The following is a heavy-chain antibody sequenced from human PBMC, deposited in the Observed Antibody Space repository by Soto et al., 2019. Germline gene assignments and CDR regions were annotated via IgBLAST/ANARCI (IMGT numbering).Heavy chain of an antibody. D-gene: IGHD2-21*01. J-gene: IGHJ5*02. V-gene: IGHV1-69*06. CDR3: ARGHTQALDP. Sequence: QVQLVQSGAEVKKPGSSVKVSCKASGGTFSSYTISWVRQAPGQGFEWMGEIIPIFGTADYAQKFQGRVTITADNSTSTAYLQRSSLRSEDTAVYSCARGHTQALDPWGQGTRVTVSS. CDR2: IIPIFGTA. CDR1: GGTFSSYT.